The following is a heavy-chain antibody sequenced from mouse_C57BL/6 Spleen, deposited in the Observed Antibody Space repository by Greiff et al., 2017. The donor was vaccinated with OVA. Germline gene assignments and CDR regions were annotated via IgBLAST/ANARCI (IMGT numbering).Heavy chain of an antibody. D-gene: IGHD2-4*01. CDR2: IYPGDGDT. CDR3: ASYDYDPYFDY. CDR1: GYAFSSSW. Sequence: QVQLQQSGPELVKPGASVKISCKASGYAFSSSWMNWVKQRPGKGLEWIGRIYPGDGDTNYNGKFKGKATLTADKSSSTAYMQLSSLTSEDSAVYFCASYDYDPYFDYWGQSTTLTVSS. V-gene: IGHV1-82*01. J-gene: IGHJ2*01.